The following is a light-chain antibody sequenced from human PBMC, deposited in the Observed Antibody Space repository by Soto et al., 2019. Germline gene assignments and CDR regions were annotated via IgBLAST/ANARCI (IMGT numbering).Light chain of an antibody. Sequence: EIVLTQSPGTLSLSPGERATLSCRASESVYINSLAWYQQKPGQAPRLLIYGASTRATAIPDRFSGSGSGTDFALTISRLEPEDFAMYYCQHYDATPFTFGPGTRVDIK. CDR3: QHYDATPFT. CDR1: ESVYINS. J-gene: IGKJ3*01. CDR2: GAS. V-gene: IGKV3-20*01.